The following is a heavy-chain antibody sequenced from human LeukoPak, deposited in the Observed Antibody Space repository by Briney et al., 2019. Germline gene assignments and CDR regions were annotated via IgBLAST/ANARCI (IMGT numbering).Heavy chain of an antibody. CDR1: GFTFSNYA. D-gene: IGHD6-13*01. J-gene: IGHJ4*02. Sequence: GGSLRLSCAASGFTFSNYAMSWVRQAPGKGLEWASAISGGGRNTYYADSVKGRFTISRDNSKNTLYLQMNSLRAEDTAVYYCANPYSNIDYWGQGTLVTVSS. V-gene: IGHV3-23*01. CDR2: ISGGGRNT. CDR3: ANPYSNIDY.